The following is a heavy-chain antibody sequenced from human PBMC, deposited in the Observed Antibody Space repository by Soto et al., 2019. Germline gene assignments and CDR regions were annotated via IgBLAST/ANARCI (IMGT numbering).Heavy chain of an antibody. J-gene: IGHJ6*02. D-gene: IGHD1-26*01. CDR1: GGSFSVYY. CDR3: ARVGATRDRGYYYYYYGMDV. CDR2: INHSGST. Sequence: SETLSLTCAVYGGSFSVYYWSWIRQPPGKGLEWIGEINHSGSTNYNPSLKSRVTISVDTSKNQFSLKLSSVTAADTAVYYCARVGATRDRGYYYYYYGMDVWGQGTTVTVSS. V-gene: IGHV4-34*01.